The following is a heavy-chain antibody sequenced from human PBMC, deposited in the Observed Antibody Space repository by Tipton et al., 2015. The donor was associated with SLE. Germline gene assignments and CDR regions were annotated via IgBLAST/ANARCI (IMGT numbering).Heavy chain of an antibody. V-gene: IGHV4-39*07. CDR2: MSFRGSP. CDR3: ARGGTGDGTIPFDP. J-gene: IGHJ5*02. D-gene: IGHD2-15*01. Sequence: GLVKPSETLSLTCSVSGGSISSSGYYWGWIRQPPGKGLEWIGTMSFRGSPYYNPSLKNRVIISVDTSKNQFSLKMISVTAADTAVYYCARGGTGDGTIPFDPWGQGTLVTVSS. CDR1: GGSISSSGYY.